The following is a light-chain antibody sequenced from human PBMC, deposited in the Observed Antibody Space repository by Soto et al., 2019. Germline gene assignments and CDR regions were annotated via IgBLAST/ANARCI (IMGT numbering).Light chain of an antibody. J-gene: IGKJ1*01. V-gene: IGKV1-5*01. CDR2: DAS. CDR1: QSISSW. Sequence: DIQMTQSPSTLSASVGDRVTITCRASQSISSWLAWYQQKPGKAPKLLIYDASSLESGVPSRFSGSGSGTEFTLTISSRQPDDFAPYYCQQYNSYGTFGQGTKVEIK. CDR3: QQYNSYGT.